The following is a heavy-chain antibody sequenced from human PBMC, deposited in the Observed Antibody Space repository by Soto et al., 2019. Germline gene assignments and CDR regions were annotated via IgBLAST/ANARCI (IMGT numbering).Heavy chain of an antibody. CDR1: GVIFSHYC. Sequence: PWESXRLSCAASGVIFSHYCMHWVRQAPGKGLVWVSRISPDGRTTTYADSVNGRFTISRDNAKSTLYLQMNSLTVEDGAVYYCEDSCLQTSYWGPGTLVTVSS. CDR3: EDSCLQTSY. J-gene: IGHJ4*02. CDR2: ISPDGRTT. D-gene: IGHD3-10*01. V-gene: IGHV3-74*01.